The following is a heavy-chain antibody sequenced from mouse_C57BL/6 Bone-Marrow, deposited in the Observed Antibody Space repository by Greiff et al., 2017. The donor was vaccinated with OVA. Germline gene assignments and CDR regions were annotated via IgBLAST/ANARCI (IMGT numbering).Heavy chain of an antibody. CDR3: TKIIRGNYAMDY. D-gene: IGHD1-1*01. CDR1: GFNIKDDY. CDR2: IDPENGDT. V-gene: IGHV14-4*01. Sequence: EVKLQQSGAALVRPGASVKLSCTASGFNIKDDYMHWVKQRPEQGLEWIGWIDPENGDTEYASKFQGKATITADTSSNTAYLQLSSLTSEDTSVNYCTKIIRGNYAMDYWGQGTSVTVSS. J-gene: IGHJ4*01.